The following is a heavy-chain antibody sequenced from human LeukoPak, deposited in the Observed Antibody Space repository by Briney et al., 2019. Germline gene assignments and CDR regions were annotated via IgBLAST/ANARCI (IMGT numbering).Heavy chain of an antibody. CDR1: SDSLSSSNNY. D-gene: IGHD1-26*01. Sequence: SETLSLTCTVSSDSLSSSNNYWGWLRQPPGKGLEWIGSIYYSGSTYYNPSLKSRVTISVDTSKNQFSLKLDSVTAADTAVYFCARHRGGSFSCFDYWDQGTLVTVSS. V-gene: IGHV4-39*01. J-gene: IGHJ4*02. CDR2: IYYSGST. CDR3: ARHRGGSFSCFDY.